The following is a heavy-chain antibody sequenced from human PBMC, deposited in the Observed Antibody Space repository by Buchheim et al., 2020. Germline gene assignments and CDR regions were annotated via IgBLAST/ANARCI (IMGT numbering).Heavy chain of an antibody. CDR2: IISDGSST. Sequence: EVQLVESGGGLVQPGGSPRLSCAASGFTFSSYWTHWVRQAPGKGLVWFSRIISDGSSTSYADSVKGRFTISIDNATNTLYLQMNRLRAEDTAVYYCARVNYYDSSGYFDYWGQGTL. CDR1: GFTFSSYW. CDR3: ARVNYYDSSGYFDY. V-gene: IGHV3-74*01. J-gene: IGHJ4*02. D-gene: IGHD3-22*01.